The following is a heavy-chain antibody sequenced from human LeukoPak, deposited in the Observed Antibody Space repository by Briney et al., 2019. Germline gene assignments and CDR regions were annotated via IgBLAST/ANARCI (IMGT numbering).Heavy chain of an antibody. D-gene: IGHD1-26*01. V-gene: IGHV4-59*01. J-gene: IGHJ4*02. CDR2: IYFSGST. Sequence: SETLSLTCTVSGGSISSDFWSWIRQPPGKGLEWIGYIYFSGSTNYNPSLLSRVTISVDTSKKQFSLKLRSVTAADTAVYYCARGGSYPTRNDYWGQGTLVTVSS. CDR3: ARGGSYPTRNDY. CDR1: GGSISSDF.